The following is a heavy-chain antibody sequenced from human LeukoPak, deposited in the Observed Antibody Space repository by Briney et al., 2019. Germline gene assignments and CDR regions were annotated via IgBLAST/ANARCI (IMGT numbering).Heavy chain of an antibody. CDR2: IYSDGRT. Sequence: SETLSLTCTVSGGSISNYYWSWIRQPAPTGLERIGRIYSDGRTNYDLSLSSRLAMSVDTSKNQFSLKLSSVTAADTAVYYCARDLSSRGVISLDYWGQGTLVTVSS. D-gene: IGHD3-10*01. CDR1: GGSISNYY. V-gene: IGHV4-4*07. CDR3: ARDLSSRGVISLDY. J-gene: IGHJ4*02.